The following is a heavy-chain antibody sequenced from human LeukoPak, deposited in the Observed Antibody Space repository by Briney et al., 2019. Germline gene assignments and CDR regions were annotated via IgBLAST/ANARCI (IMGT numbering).Heavy chain of an antibody. D-gene: IGHD6-6*01. CDR3: ARGASSSTALTQYYYYYYGMDV. CDR2: IWYDGSNK. V-gene: IGHV3-33*08. CDR1: GFTVISNY. Sequence: GGSLRLSCAASGFTVISNYMSWVRQAPGKGLDWVAFIWYDGSNKYYADSVKGRFTISRDNSKNTLYLQMNSLRAEDTAVYYCARGASSSTALTQYYYYYYGMDVWGQGTTVTVSS. J-gene: IGHJ6*02.